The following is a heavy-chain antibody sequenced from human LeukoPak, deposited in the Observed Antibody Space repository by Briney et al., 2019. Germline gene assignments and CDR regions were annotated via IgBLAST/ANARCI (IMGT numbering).Heavy chain of an antibody. CDR2: IYTSGST. CDR1: GGSISSYY. V-gene: IGHV4-4*07. Sequence: PSETLSLTCTVLGGSISSYYWSWIRQPAGKGLEWIGRIYTSGSTKYNPSLKSRVTMSVDTSKNQFSLRLTSVTAADMAVCYCARSREMGTTYDYWGQGTLVTVSS. J-gene: IGHJ4*02. CDR3: ARSREMGTTYDY. D-gene: IGHD5-24*01.